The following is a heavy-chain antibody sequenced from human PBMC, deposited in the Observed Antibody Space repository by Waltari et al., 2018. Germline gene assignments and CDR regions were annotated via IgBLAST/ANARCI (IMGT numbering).Heavy chain of an antibody. CDR2: INYDGSKK. D-gene: IGHD2-2*01. V-gene: IGHV3-7*01. Sequence: EVQLVESGGGLVQPGGSLRLSCGASGFTFSRYWMSWVRQTPGKGMEGVAKINYDGSKKYYVDSGKGRLTISRDNAKNSVYLQMNSLRVEDTAVYYCAKSRGFEYWGQGTLITVSS. J-gene: IGHJ4*02. CDR3: AKSRGFEY. CDR1: GFTFSRYW.